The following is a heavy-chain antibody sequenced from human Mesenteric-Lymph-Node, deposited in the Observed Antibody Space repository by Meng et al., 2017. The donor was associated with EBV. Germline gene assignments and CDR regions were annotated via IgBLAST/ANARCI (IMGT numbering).Heavy chain of an antibody. D-gene: IGHD5-24*01. CDR1: GYTFISYT. J-gene: IGHJ4*02. V-gene: IGHV1-3*01. Sequence: QGQLVASGAEVKKPGASVKVSCKASGYTFISYTMYWVRQAPEQRLEWMGWINPGNGNTKYSQKFQGRVTITRDTSATTAYMELSSLNSEDTAVYYCARDRDAYNYYFDYWGQGTLVTVSS. CDR2: INPGNGNT. CDR3: ARDRDAYNYYFDY.